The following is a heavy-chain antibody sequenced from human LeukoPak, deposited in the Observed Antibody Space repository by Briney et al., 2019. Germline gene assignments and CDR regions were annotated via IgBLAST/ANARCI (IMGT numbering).Heavy chain of an antibody. CDR3: ARDPSRYQLPIKQFYYYSYMDV. J-gene: IGHJ6*03. D-gene: IGHD2-2*01. V-gene: IGHV3-30*02. Sequence: PGGSLRLSCAASGFTFSAYDMHWVRQAPGKGLEWVASIHYDAGNKYSAPSVKRRFTISGDNSKNTLYLQMKSLRAEDTAVYYCARDPSRYQLPIKQFYYYSYMDVWGKGTTVTVSS. CDR2: IHYDAGNK. CDR1: GFTFSAYD.